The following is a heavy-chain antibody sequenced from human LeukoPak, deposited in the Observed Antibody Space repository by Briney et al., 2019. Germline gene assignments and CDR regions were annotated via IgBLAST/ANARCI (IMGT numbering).Heavy chain of an antibody. CDR3: ARDRQWAFDY. D-gene: IGHD6-19*01. CDR2: TYYRFKWYN. CDR1: GDSVSSNSAA. V-gene: IGHV6-1*01. J-gene: IGHJ4*02. Sequence: SQTLSLTCAISGDSVSSNSAAWSWIRQSPSRGLEWLGRTYYRFKWYNVYAVSVKSRITISPDTSKNQFSLQLNSVTPEDTAVYYCARDRQWAFDYWGQGSLVTVSS.